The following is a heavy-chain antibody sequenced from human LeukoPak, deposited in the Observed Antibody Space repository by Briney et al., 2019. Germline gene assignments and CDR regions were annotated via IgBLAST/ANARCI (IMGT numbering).Heavy chain of an antibody. V-gene: IGHV1-8*03. D-gene: IGHD2/OR15-2a*01. CDR3: ARAGISPPHYFFDY. Sequence: GASVKVSCKASGYTFTSYDINWVRQATGQGLEWMGWMNPNSGNTGYAQKFQGRVTITRNTSISTAYMELSSLRSEDTAVYYCARAGISPPHYFFDYWGQGTLVTVSS. CDR2: MNPNSGNT. CDR1: GYTFTSYD. J-gene: IGHJ4*01.